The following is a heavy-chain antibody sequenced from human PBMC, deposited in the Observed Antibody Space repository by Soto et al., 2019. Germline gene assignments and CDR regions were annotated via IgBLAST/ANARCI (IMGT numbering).Heavy chain of an antibody. CDR1: GFTFSNYG. V-gene: IGHV3-33*01. CDR2: IWYDGSNK. CDR3: ARVGRNCSGGSFYPSGYFAY. D-gene: IGHD2-15*01. J-gene: IGHJ4*02. Sequence: QVQLVESGGGVVQPGRSLRLSCAASGFTFSNYGMHWVRQAPGKGLEWVAIIWYDGSNKYYADSVKGRVTISRDNSKNMQYLKMNSRGADETAVYYCARVGRNCSGGSFYPSGYFAYWGQGTLVTVSS.